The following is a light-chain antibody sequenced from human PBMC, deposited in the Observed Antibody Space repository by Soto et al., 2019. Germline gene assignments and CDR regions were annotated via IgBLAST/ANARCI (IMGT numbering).Light chain of an antibody. J-gene: IGKJ1*01. CDR2: AAS. Sequence: IQLTQSPSFLSASAGDRVTITCRASQGISSFLGWYQQKPGKAPKLLIYAASSLQSGVPSRFSGSGSGTDFTLTISSLQPEDFATYYCLQDYNYPRTFGQGTKVDIK. CDR3: LQDYNYPRT. V-gene: IGKV1-6*01. CDR1: QGISSF.